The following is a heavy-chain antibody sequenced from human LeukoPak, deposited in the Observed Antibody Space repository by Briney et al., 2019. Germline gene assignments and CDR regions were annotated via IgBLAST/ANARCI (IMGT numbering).Heavy chain of an antibody. J-gene: IGHJ6*02. CDR2: ISAYNGNT. Sequence: VRQAPXXXXEXMGWISAYNGNTNYAQKLQGRVTMTTDTSTSTAYMELRSLRSDDTAVYYCASSSGGFYYYYGMDVWGQGTTVTVSS. CDR3: ASSSGGFYYYYGMDV. V-gene: IGHV1-18*01. D-gene: IGHD6-19*01.